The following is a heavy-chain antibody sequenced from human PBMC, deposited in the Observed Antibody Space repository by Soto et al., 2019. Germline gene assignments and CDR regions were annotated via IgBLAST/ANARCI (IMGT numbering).Heavy chain of an antibody. CDR2: ISSSSSYI. J-gene: IGHJ4*02. Sequence: GGSLRLSCAASGFTFSSYSMNWVRQAPGKGLEWVSSISSSSSYIYYADSVKGRFTISRDNAKNSLYLQMNSLRAEDTAVYYCARVESDFWSGYYIDYWGQGTLVTVSS. CDR3: ARVESDFWSGYYIDY. V-gene: IGHV3-21*01. CDR1: GFTFSSYS. D-gene: IGHD3-3*01.